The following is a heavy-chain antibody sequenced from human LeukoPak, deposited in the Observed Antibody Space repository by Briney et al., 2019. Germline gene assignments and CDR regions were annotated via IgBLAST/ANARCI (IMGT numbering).Heavy chain of an antibody. CDR2: IYYSGGT. J-gene: IGHJ4*02. CDR1: GGSISSDY. Sequence: KTSETLSLTCIVSGGSISSDYWSWIRQPPGKGLEWIGSIYYSGGTNYNPSLKSRVTISVDTSKSQFSLRLISVTAADTAMYYCARGGPWTTVTTTCVPLDYWGQGTLVTVSS. D-gene: IGHD4-17*01. V-gene: IGHV4-59*01. CDR3: ARGGPWTTVTTTCVPLDY.